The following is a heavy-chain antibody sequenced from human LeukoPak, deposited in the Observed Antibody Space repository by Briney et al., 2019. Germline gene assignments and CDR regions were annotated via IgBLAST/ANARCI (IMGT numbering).Heavy chain of an antibody. CDR2: TYTSGST. CDR1: GGSISSYY. Sequence: PSETLSLTCTVSGGSISSYYWSWIRQPAGKGLEWIGRTYTSGSTNYNPSLKSRVTMSVDTSKNQFSLKLSSVTAADTAVYYCARHLVGATPGYFDYWGQGTLVTVCS. V-gene: IGHV4-4*07. D-gene: IGHD1-26*01. CDR3: ARHLVGATPGYFDY. J-gene: IGHJ4*02.